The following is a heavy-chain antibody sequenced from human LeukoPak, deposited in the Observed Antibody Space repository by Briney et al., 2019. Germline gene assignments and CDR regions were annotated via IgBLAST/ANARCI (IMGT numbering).Heavy chain of an antibody. Sequence: SQTLSLTCTVSGGSISSGGYYWSWIRQHPGKGLEWIGSIYYSGSTNYNPSLQGRVTISLDTSRNQFSLKLSSVTAADTAVYYCASGDNDPLLDYWGQGTLVTASS. CDR2: IYYSGST. CDR1: GGSISSGGYY. CDR3: ASGDNDPLLDY. V-gene: IGHV4-31*03. D-gene: IGHD1-1*01. J-gene: IGHJ4*02.